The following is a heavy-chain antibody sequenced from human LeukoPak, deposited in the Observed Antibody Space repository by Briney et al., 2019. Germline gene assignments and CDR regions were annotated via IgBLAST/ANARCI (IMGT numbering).Heavy chain of an antibody. Sequence: GGSLRLSCAASGFTFSSYGMTWVRQAPGKGLEWVSYISSSSSTIYYADSVKGRFTISRDNAKNSLYLQMNSLRAEDTAVYYCARGRYDSSGSYSLFDYWGQGTLVTVSS. CDR1: GFTFSSYG. D-gene: IGHD3-22*01. J-gene: IGHJ4*02. CDR3: ARGRYDSSGSYSLFDY. V-gene: IGHV3-48*01. CDR2: ISSSSSTI.